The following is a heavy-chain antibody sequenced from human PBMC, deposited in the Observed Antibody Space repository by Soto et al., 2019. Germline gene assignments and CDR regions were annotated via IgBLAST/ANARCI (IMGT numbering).Heavy chain of an antibody. V-gene: IGHV3-11*01. CDR2: ISSSATTM. CDR1: GFPFSDYY. J-gene: IGHJ4*02. Sequence: QVQLVESGGDLVKPGGSLRLSCAASGFPFSDYYMTWIRQAPGKGLEWVSYISSSATTMYYADSVKGRFTISRDNAKNSLYLQMNSLRAEDTAVYYCASLRTWRVDYWGQGTLVTVSS. CDR3: ASLRTWRVDY.